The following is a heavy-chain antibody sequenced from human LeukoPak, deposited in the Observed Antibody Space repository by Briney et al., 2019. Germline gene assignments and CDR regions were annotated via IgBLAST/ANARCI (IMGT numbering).Heavy chain of an antibody. CDR1: GGSFSGYY. CDR3: SRAWDCGGDCYAALFDY. CDR2: INHSGST. V-gene: IGHV4-34*01. Sequence: SETLSLTCAIYGGSFSGYYWSWIRQPPGKGLEWIGEINHSGSTNYNPSLKSRVTISVDTSKNQFSLKLSSVTAADTAVYYCSRAWDCGGDCYAALFDYWGQGTLVTVSS. D-gene: IGHD2-21*02. J-gene: IGHJ4*02.